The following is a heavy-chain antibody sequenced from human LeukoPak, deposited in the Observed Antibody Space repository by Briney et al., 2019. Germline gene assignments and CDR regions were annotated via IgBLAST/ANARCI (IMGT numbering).Heavy chain of an antibody. V-gene: IGHV3-21*01. CDR2: ISSSSSYI. CDR3: ARDRGEEWLVAFDI. CDR1: GFTFSSYS. D-gene: IGHD6-19*01. J-gene: IGHJ3*02. Sequence: PGGSLRLSCAASGFTFSSYSMNWVRQAPGKGLEWVSSISSSSSYIYYADSVKGRFTISRDNAKNSLYMQMKSLRAEDTAVYYCARDRGEEWLVAFDIWGQGTMVTVSS.